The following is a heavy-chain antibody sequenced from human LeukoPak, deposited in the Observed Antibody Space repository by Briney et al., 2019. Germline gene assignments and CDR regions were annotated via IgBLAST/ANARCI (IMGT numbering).Heavy chain of an antibody. CDR3: ARDRGGYYGSENDF. Sequence: GGSLRLSCAASGFTFSSYWMSWVRQAPGKGLEWVANIKQDGSEKYYVDSVKGRFTISRDNAKNSLHLQMNSLRAEDTAVYYCARDRGGYYGSENDFWGQGTLVTVSS. CDR2: IKQDGSEK. J-gene: IGHJ4*02. D-gene: IGHD3-10*01. CDR1: GFTFSSYW. V-gene: IGHV3-7*01.